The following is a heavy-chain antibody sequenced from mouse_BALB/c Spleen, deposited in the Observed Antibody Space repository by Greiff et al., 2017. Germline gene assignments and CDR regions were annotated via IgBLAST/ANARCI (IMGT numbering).Heavy chain of an antibody. D-gene: IGHD1-1*01. J-gene: IGHJ3*01. Sequence: VQLQQSGAELVKPGASVKLSCTASGFNIKDTYMHWVKQRPEQGLEWIGRIDPANGNTKYDPKFQGKATITADTSSNTAYLQLSSLTSEDTAVYYGARGGGSSLFAYWGQGTLVTVSA. CDR1: GFNIKDTY. V-gene: IGHV14-3*02. CDR2: IDPANGNT. CDR3: ARGGGSSLFAY.